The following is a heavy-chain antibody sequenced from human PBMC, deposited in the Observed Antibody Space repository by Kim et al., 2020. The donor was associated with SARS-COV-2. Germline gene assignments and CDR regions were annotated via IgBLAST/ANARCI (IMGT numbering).Heavy chain of an antibody. CDR2: IYYSGST. V-gene: IGHV4-59*01. D-gene: IGHD3-10*01. CDR3: AGASLAWWFGGLTYWFDP. Sequence: SETLSLTCTVSGGSISSYYWSWIRQPPGKGLEWIGYIYYSGSTNYNPSLKSRVTISVDTSKNQFSLKLSSVTAADTAVYYCAGASLAWWFGGLTYWFDPWGQGTLVTVS. CDR1: GGSISSYY. J-gene: IGHJ5*02.